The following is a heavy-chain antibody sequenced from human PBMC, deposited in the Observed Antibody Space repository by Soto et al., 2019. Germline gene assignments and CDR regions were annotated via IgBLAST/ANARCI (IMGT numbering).Heavy chain of an antibody. J-gene: IGHJ5*01. D-gene: IGHD3-10*01. CDR1: GYTFNNYD. CDR2: MNPNSGNT. Sequence: ASVKVSCKASGYTFNNYDIHWVRQAPGHGLEWMGWMNPNSGNTGYAQNFRGRVTMTQNTAIGTAYMELSSLRSDDTATYYCTRAYGAETFDFWGQGTRVTVAS. V-gene: IGHV1-8*02. CDR3: TRAYGAETFDF.